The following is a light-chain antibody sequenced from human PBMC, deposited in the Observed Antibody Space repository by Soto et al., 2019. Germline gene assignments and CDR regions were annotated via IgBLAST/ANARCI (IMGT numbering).Light chain of an antibody. CDR2: AAS. V-gene: IGKV1-39*01. CDR3: QQSYSTPGT. Sequence: DIQMTQSPSSLSASVGDRVTITCRASQSISSYLNWYQQKPGKAPKLLIYAASSLQSGVPSRFSGNGSGTDFTHTISNLQPEDFATYYCQQSYSTPGTFGQGTKLEIK. J-gene: IGKJ2*01. CDR1: QSISSY.